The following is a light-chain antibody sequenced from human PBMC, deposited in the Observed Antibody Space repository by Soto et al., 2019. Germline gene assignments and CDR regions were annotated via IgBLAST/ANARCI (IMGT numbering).Light chain of an antibody. CDR1: KNIRNY. CDR3: QQIHSTSSYT. V-gene: IGKV1-39*01. Sequence: DIQMTQSPSSLSASVGDRVTITCRASKNIRNYLNWYQQRPGKTPNLLVYAASNLRSGVPSRFSGSGSGTLFTLTITTLQPEDFATYYCQQIHSTSSYTFGQGTRVDIK. CDR2: AAS. J-gene: IGKJ2*01.